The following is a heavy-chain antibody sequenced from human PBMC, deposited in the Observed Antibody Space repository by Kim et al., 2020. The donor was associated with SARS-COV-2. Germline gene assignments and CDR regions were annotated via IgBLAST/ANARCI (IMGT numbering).Heavy chain of an antibody. CDR1: GGSFSGYY. J-gene: IGHJ6*02. CDR2: INHSGST. CDR3: ARFRISRRRYYGMDV. D-gene: IGHD6-25*01. V-gene: IGHV4-34*01. Sequence: SETLSLTCAVYGGSFSGYYWSWIRQPPGKGLEWIGEINHSGSTNYNPSLKSRVTISVDTSKNQFSLKLSSVTAADTAVYYCARFRISRRRYYGMDVWGQGTTVTVSS.